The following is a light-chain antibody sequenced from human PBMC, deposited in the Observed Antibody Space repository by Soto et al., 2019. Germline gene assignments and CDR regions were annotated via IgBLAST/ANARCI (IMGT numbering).Light chain of an antibody. CDR2: GAS. CDR3: QQYNNWLIT. J-gene: IGKJ5*01. V-gene: IGKV3-15*01. CDR1: QSVSIN. Sequence: EIVMTQPPTPPSVFPGERATLSRRASQSVSINLAWYQQKPGQAPRLLIYGASTRATGIPARFSGSGSGTEFTLTISSLQSEDFAVYYCQQYNNWLITFGQGTRLEIK.